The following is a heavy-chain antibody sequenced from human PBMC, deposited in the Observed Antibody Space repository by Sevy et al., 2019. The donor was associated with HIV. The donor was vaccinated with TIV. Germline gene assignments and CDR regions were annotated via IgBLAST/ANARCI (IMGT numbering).Heavy chain of an antibody. Sequence: SETLSLTCAVSGGSMSSGGYSWSWIRQPPGKGLEWIGYIFHSGSTYYNPSLKSRVTISVDRSKNQFSLNLSSVTAADTAVYYCARDGGYGDYDLGYYYYYMDVWGKRTTVTVSS. V-gene: IGHV4-30-2*01. J-gene: IGHJ6*03. D-gene: IGHD4-17*01. CDR3: ARDGGYGDYDLGYYYYYMDV. CDR1: GGSMSSGGYS. CDR2: IFHSGST.